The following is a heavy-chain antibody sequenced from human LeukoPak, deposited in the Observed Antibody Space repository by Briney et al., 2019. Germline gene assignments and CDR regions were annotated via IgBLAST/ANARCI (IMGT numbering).Heavy chain of an antibody. Sequence: SETLSLTCTVSGGSISSYYWSWIRQPPGKGLEWIGYIYTSGSTNYNPSFKSRVTISVDTSKNQFSLKLSSVTAADTAVYYCARGLSSSWPYYYYYYMDVWGKGTTVTVSS. CDR3: ARGLSSSWPYYYYYYMDV. CDR1: GGSISSYY. V-gene: IGHV4-4*09. D-gene: IGHD6-13*01. J-gene: IGHJ6*03. CDR2: IYTSGST.